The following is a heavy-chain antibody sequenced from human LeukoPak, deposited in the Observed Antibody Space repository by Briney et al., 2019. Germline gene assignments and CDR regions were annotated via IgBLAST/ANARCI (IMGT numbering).Heavy chain of an antibody. CDR3: AKAIDTVAVAGYFDY. J-gene: IGHJ4*02. CDR1: GFTFSNAW. Sequence: EGSLRLSCAASGFTFSNAWMSWVRQAPGKGLEWVSAISGSGGSTYYADSVKGRFTISRDNSKNTLYLQMNSLRAEDTAVYYCAKAIDTVAVAGYFDYWGQGTLVTVSS. CDR2: ISGSGGST. D-gene: IGHD5-12*01. V-gene: IGHV3-23*01.